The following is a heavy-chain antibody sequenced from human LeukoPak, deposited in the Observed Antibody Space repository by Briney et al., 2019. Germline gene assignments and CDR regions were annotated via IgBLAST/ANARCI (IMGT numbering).Heavy chain of an antibody. CDR1: GGSMNNYY. V-gene: IGHV4-4*07. CDR3: ARAPSSSWYFYFDY. Sequence: PSETLSLTCTVSGGSMNNYYWAWIRQSAGKGLEWIGRIYISGSANYNPSLKTRVTMSIDTSKHQFSLKLSSVTAADTAVYYCARAPSSSWYFYFDYWGQGTLVTVSS. D-gene: IGHD6-13*01. J-gene: IGHJ4*02. CDR2: IYISGSA.